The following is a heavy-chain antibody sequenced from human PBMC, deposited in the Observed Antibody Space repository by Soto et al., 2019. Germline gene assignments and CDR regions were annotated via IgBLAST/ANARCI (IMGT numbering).Heavy chain of an antibody. D-gene: IGHD3-16*01. Sequence: PSETLSLTCTVSGDSISSGNKYWSWIRQPPGKGLEWIGYIYSSGSTYYNPSLKSRLSISLHTSDNQFSLKFDSVTGADSAVYYCARVPSPFDYYYAMDVWGHGTTVTVS. CDR3: ARVPSPFDYYYAMDV. CDR2: IYSSGST. V-gene: IGHV4-30-4*01. CDR1: GDSISSGNKY. J-gene: IGHJ6*02.